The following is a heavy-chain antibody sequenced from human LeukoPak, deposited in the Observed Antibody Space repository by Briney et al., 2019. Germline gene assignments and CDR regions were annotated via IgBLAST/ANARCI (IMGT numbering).Heavy chain of an antibody. J-gene: IGHJ4*02. CDR3: ARDDSSGYYFSKC. V-gene: IGHV3-33*01. Sequence: GRSLRLSCAASGFTFSSYGMHWVRQAPGKGLEWVAVIWYDGSNKYYADSVKGRFTISRDNSKNTLYLQMNSLRAEDTAVYYCARDDSSGYYFSKCWGQGTLVTVSS. CDR2: IWYDGSNK. CDR1: GFTFSSYG. D-gene: IGHD3-22*01.